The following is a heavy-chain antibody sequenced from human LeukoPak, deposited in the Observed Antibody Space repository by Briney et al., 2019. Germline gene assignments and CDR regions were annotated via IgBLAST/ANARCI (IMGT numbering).Heavy chain of an antibody. V-gene: IGHV4-39*07. CDR1: GGSISSSPYY. J-gene: IGHJ4*02. D-gene: IGHD6-19*01. CDR2: IYYSGTT. CDR3: ARDHIAVAGTEFDY. Sequence: SETLSLTCTVSGGSISSSPYYWGWIRQPPGKGLEWIGSIYYSGTTHYSPSLESRVTISVDTSKNQFSLKLNSVTAADTAVYYCARDHIAVAGTEFDYWGQGTLVTVSS.